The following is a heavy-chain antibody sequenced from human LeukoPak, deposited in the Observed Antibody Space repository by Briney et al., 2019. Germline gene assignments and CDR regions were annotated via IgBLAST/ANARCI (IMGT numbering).Heavy chain of an antibody. CDR2: INHSGST. CDR1: GGSFSGYY. CDR3: ARAYYYDSSGAY. J-gene: IGHJ4*02. D-gene: IGHD3-22*01. V-gene: IGHV4-34*01. Sequence: SETLSLTCAVYGGSFSGYYWSWIRQPPGKGLEWIGEINHSGSTNYNPSLKSRVTISVDTSKNQFSLKLSSVTAADTAVYYCARAYYYDSSGAYWGQGTLVTVSS.